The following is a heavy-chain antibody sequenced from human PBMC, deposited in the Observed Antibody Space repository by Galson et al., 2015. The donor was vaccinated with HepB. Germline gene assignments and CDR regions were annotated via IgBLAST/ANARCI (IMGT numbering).Heavy chain of an antibody. D-gene: IGHD2-15*01. Sequence: SLRLSCAVSGFTFRDFWMHWVRQSPGKGLVWVARINGDGSTTSYVDSVKGRFTISRDNAKNTVFAQMNSLRADDTAVYFCARGNGGRSGDAFDFWGPGTTVTVSS. CDR2: INGDGSTT. J-gene: IGHJ3*01. V-gene: IGHV3-74*01. CDR3: ARGNGGRSGDAFDF. CDR1: GFTFRDFW.